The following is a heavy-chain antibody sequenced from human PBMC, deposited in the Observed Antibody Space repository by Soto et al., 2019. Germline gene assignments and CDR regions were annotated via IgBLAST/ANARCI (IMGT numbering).Heavy chain of an antibody. CDR2: IYHSGST. D-gene: IGHD5-12*01. V-gene: IGHV4-30-2*01. Sequence: QLQLQESGSGLVKPSQTLSLTCAVSGGSISSGGYSWSWIRQPPGKGLEWIGYIYHSGSTYYNPSPXTRAXVXLDRAKNQFSPKLRSVTAADTAVYYCAAGAGLPRYYWGQGTLVTVSS. J-gene: IGHJ4*02. CDR3: AAGAGLPRYY. CDR1: GGSISSGGYS.